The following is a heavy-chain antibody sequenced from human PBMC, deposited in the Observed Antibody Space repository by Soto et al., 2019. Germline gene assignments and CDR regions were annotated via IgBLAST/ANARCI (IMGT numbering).Heavy chain of an antibody. CDR1: GGSVTSGSCY. CDR2: IYYSGST. D-gene: IGHD3-10*01. J-gene: IGHJ6*02. Sequence: SETLSLTCIVSGGSVTSGSCYWSWIRQPPGKGLEWIGYIYYSGSTNYNPSLKSRVTMSLDTSKNQFSLKMRSVTAADTAMYFCARDQWFGEIGHGMDVWGQGTPVTVSS. CDR3: ARDQWFGEIGHGMDV. V-gene: IGHV4-61*01.